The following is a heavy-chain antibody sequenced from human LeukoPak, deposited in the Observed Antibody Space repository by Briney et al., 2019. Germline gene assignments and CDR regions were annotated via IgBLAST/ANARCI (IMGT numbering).Heavy chain of an antibody. CDR1: EFTFTSYG. CDR2: IRYDGSNK. Sequence: GGSLRLSCAASEFTFTSYGMHWVRQAPGKGLEWVAFIRYDGSNKYYADSVKGRFTISRDNSKNTLYLLMNSLRAEDTAVYYCAKGVVPAAIPFDYWGQGTLVTVSS. J-gene: IGHJ4*02. V-gene: IGHV3-30*02. CDR3: AKGVVPAAIPFDY. D-gene: IGHD2-2*01.